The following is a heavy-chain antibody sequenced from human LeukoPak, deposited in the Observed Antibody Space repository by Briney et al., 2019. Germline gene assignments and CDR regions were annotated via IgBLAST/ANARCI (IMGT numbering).Heavy chain of an antibody. CDR1: GFTFSSYW. V-gene: IGHV3-7*01. CDR2: IKQDGSEK. D-gene: IGHD3-3*01. CDR3: AKDQEDYDFWSGYSFDY. J-gene: IGHJ4*02. Sequence: SGGSLRLSCAASGFTFSSYWMSWVRQAPGKGLEWVANIKQDGSEKYYVDSVKGRFTISRDNSKNTLYLQMNSLRAEDTAVYYCAKDQEDYDFWSGYSFDYWGQGTLVTVSS.